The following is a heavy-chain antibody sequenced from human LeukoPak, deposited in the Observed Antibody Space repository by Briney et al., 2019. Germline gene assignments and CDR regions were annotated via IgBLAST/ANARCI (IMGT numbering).Heavy chain of an antibody. J-gene: IGHJ4*02. V-gene: IGHV4-34*01. Sequence: PSETLSLTCAVYGGSFSGYYWSWIRQPPGKGLEWIGEINHSGSTNYNPSLKSRVTISVDTSKNQFSLKLSSVTAADTAVYYCARVVGFDYGGNHFDYWGQGTLVTVSS. CDR1: GGSFSGYY. CDR3: ARVVGFDYGGNHFDY. D-gene: IGHD4-17*01. CDR2: INHSGST.